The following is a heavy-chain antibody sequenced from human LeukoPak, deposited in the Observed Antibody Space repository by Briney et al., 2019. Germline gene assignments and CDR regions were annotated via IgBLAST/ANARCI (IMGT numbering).Heavy chain of an antibody. CDR2: VSYDGSQK. CDR3: AKGGDGKIPFDN. CDR1: GFTFRDYS. Sequence: GGSLRLSCSASGFTFRDYSMHWVRQAPGKGLEWVAIVSYDGSQKHFGDPVRGRFTVSRDDSENTLYLQMNSLKTEDTAVYYCAKGGDGKIPFDNWGQGTLVTVSS. D-gene: IGHD5-24*01. V-gene: IGHV3-30*04. J-gene: IGHJ4*02.